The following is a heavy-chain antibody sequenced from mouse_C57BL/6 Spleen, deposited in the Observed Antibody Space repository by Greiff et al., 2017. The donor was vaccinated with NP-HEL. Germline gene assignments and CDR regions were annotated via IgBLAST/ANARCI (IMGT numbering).Heavy chain of an antibody. CDR1: GFTFSDYG. D-gene: IGHD3-2*02. J-gene: IGHJ2*01. CDR2: ISSGSSTI. Sequence: EVQGVESGGGLVKPGGSLKLSCAASGFTFSDYGMHWVRQAPEKGLAWVAYISSGSSTIYYADTVKGRFTISRDNAKNTLFLQMTSLRSEDTAMYYCARREAGPFDYWGQGTTLTVSS. V-gene: IGHV5-17*01. CDR3: ARREAGPFDY.